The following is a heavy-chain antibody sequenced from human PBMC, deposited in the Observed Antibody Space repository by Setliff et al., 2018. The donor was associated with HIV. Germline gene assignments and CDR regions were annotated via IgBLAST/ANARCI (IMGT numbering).Heavy chain of an antibody. J-gene: IGHJ6*03. CDR3: AKVDGSNNFWSGYWYYYDSGGHSYYSYMDV. CDR2: ISGSGGST. V-gene: IGHV3-23*01. D-gene: IGHD3-22*01. Sequence: GGSLRLSCTASGFTFSSYAMTWVRQAPGKGLGWVSAISGSGGSTYYADSVKGRFTISRDNSKNTLYLQMNSLRVEDTAVYYCAKVDGSNNFWSGYWYYYDSGGHSYYSYMDVWGKVTTVTVSS. CDR1: GFTFSSYA.